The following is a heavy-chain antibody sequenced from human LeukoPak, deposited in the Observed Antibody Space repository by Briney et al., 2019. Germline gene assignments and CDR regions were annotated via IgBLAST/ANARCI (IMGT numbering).Heavy chain of an antibody. Sequence: SQTLSLTCTVSGGSISSGDYYWSWIRQPPGKGLEWIGYIYYSGSTYYNPSLKSRVTISVDTSKNQFSLKLSSVTAADTAVYYCAREHYYGSGSYWIWDYWGQGTLVTVSS. CDR3: AREHYYGSGSYWIWDY. CDR1: GGSISSGDYY. J-gene: IGHJ4*02. CDR2: IYYSGST. D-gene: IGHD3-10*01. V-gene: IGHV4-30-4*08.